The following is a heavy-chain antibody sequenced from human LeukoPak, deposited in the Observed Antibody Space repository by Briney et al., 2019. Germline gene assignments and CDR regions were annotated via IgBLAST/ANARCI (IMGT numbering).Heavy chain of an antibody. J-gene: IGHJ4*02. CDR2: INHSGST. CDR3: ARGLTGSRHYFDS. D-gene: IGHD3-10*01. Sequence: SETLSLTCTVSGGSISSGDYYWSWIRQPPGKGLEWIGEINHSGSTNYNPSLKSRVTISVDTSKNQFSLKLTSVTAADTAVYYCARGLTGSRHYFDSWGQGTLVTVSS. V-gene: IGHV4-39*07. CDR1: GGSISSGDYY.